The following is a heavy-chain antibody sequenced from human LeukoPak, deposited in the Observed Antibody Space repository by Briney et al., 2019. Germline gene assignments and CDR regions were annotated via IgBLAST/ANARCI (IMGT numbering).Heavy chain of an antibody. D-gene: IGHD6-13*01. CDR2: IYYSGRT. J-gene: IGHJ4*02. Sequence: SETLSLTCTVSGDSISTSYWSWIRQPPGKGLEWIGYIYYSGRTIYNPSLQSRVTISVDTSMAVDTSKIQVSLNLASVTAADTAVYYCARDIAATGNLDFWGQGTRVTVSS. CDR1: GDSISTSY. CDR3: ARDIAATGNLDF. V-gene: IGHV4-59*01.